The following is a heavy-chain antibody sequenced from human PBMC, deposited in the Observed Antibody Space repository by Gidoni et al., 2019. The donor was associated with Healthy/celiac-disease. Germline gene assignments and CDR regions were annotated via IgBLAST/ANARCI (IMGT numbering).Heavy chain of an antibody. CDR2: IYYRGRT. Sequence: QVQLQESGPGLVKPSQTLSRTCTVSGGSIRSGDYYWSWIRQPPGKGLEWLGYIYYRGRTYYNPSLKSRVTISVDTYKNQFSLKLSSVTAADTAVYYCARDGYYSSSSADDYWGQGTLVTVSS. CDR3: ARDGYYSSSSADDY. V-gene: IGHV4-30-4*01. CDR1: GGSIRSGDYY. D-gene: IGHD6-6*01. J-gene: IGHJ4*02.